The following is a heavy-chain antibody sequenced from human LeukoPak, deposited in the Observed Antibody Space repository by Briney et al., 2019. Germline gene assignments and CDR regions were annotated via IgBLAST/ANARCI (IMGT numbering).Heavy chain of an antibody. D-gene: IGHD5-18*01. CDR3: ARENSDSYGFWYFDL. CDR2: ISSSGSTI. Sequence: GGSLRLSCAASGFTFSDYYMSWIRQAPGKGLEWVLYISSSGSTIYYADSVKGRFTISRDNAKNSLFLQMNSLRAEDTAVYYCARENSDSYGFWYFDLWGRGTLVTVSS. CDR1: GFTFSDYY. V-gene: IGHV3-11*04. J-gene: IGHJ2*01.